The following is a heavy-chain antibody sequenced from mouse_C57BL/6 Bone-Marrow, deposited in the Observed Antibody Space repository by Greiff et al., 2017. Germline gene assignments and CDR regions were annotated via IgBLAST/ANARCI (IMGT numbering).Heavy chain of an antibody. CDR1: GYTFTSYG. J-gene: IGHJ2*01. V-gene: IGHV1-81*01. CDR3: ARSGKRPLFDY. CDR2: IYPRSGNT. D-gene: IGHD4-1*01. Sequence: VKLQESGAELARPGASVKLSCKASGYTFTSYGISWVKQRTGQGLEWIGEIYPRSGNTYYNEKFKGKATLTADKSSSTAYMELRSLTSEDSAVYFCARSGKRPLFDYWGQGTTLTVSS.